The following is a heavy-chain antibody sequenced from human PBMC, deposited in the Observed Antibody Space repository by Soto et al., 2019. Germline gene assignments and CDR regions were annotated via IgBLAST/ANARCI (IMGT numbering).Heavy chain of an antibody. D-gene: IGHD4-17*01. CDR2: IYPGDSDT. J-gene: IGHJ3*02. CDR1: GYSFTSYW. V-gene: IGHV5-51*01. Sequence: GESLKISCKGSGYSFTSYWIGWVRQMPGKGLEWMGIIYPGDSDTRYSPSFQGQVTISADKSISPAYLQWSSLKASDTAMYYCASNPRRNGDSRGDAFDIWGQGTMVTVSS. CDR3: ASNPRRNGDSRGDAFDI.